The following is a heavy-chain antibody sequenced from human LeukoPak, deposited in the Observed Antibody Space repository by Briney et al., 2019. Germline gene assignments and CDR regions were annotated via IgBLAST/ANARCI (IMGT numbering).Heavy chain of an antibody. CDR3: ARANIAAAEYDY. D-gene: IGHD6-13*01. CDR1: GYILSKLS. Sequence: ASVKVPCKVSGYILSKLSMHWVRQAPGKGLEWMGGFDPEDGETIYAQKFQGRVTMTDDISTDIAYMDLSSLRFEDTAMYYCARANIAAAEYDYWGQGTLVTVSS. J-gene: IGHJ4*02. V-gene: IGHV1-24*01. CDR2: FDPEDGET.